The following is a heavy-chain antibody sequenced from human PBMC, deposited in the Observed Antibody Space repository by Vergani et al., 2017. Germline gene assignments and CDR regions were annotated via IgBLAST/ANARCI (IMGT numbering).Heavy chain of an antibody. CDR1: GFSFSNAW. CDR3: ARDPQYCSSTSCYNNYYYYMDV. CDR2: IKSQIDGGTT. Sequence: EVQLVESGGGLVKPGGSLRLSCAASGFSFSNAWMTWVRQGPGKGLEWVGRIKSQIDGGTTDYAAPVKGRFTISRDDSTNMLYLQMNSLRAEDTAVYYCARDPQYCSSTSCYNNYYYYMDVWGKGTTVTVSS. V-gene: IGHV3-15*01. D-gene: IGHD2-2*02. J-gene: IGHJ6*03.